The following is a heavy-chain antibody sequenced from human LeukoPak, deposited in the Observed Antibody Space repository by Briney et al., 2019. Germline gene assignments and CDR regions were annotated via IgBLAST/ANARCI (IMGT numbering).Heavy chain of an antibody. V-gene: IGHV3-21*01. CDR3: ARWAPYGSGSYQPNFDY. CDR1: GFTFSSYI. CDR2: ISSSSSYI. D-gene: IGHD3-10*01. Sequence: GGSLRLSCAASGFTFSSYIMNWVRQAPGKGLEWVSSISSSSSYIYYADSVKGRFTISRDNAKNSLYLQMNSLRAEDTAVYYCARWAPYGSGSYQPNFDYWGQGTLVTVSS. J-gene: IGHJ4*02.